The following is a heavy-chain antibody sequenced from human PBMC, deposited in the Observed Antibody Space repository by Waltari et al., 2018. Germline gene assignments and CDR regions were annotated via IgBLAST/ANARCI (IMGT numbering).Heavy chain of an antibody. V-gene: IGHV3-23*01. J-gene: IGHJ4*02. D-gene: IGHD2-21*02. Sequence: EVQLLESGGGLIQPGGSLRLSCAASGFTFSTLAMNWFRQAPGGGLEWVSGIITSSDTYYADSVKGRFTISRDNSKNILYLQMNSLRADDTAVYYCVKGDWGDFWGQGTLVTVSS. CDR1: GFTFSTLA. CDR3: VKGDWGDF. CDR2: IITSSDT.